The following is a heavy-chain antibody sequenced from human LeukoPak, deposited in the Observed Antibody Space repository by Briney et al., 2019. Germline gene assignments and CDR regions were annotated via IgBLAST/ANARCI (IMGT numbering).Heavy chain of an antibody. Sequence: GGSLRLSCAASGFTFSNAWMSWVRQAPGKGLEWVGRIKSKTDGGTTDYAAPVKGRFTISRDDSKNTLYLQMNSLKTGDTAVYYCTTGFPYGGNFDYWGQGTLVTVSS. CDR1: GFTFSNAW. J-gene: IGHJ4*02. V-gene: IGHV3-15*01. CDR3: TTGFPYGGNFDY. D-gene: IGHD3-16*01. CDR2: IKSKTDGGTT.